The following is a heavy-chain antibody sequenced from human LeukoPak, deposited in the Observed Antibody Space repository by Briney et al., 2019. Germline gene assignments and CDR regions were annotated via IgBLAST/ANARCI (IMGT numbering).Heavy chain of an antibody. CDR2: ISATGRST. Sequence: PGGSLRLSCAASGFTFSSYAMSWVRQAPGQGLEWVSAISATGRSTYYADSVKGRFTISRDTSKNTLYLQMNSLRAEDTAIYYCANTGYTTTWPFDYWGQGTLVTVSS. V-gene: IGHV3-23*01. CDR1: GFTFSSYA. CDR3: ANTGYTTTWPFDY. D-gene: IGHD5-12*01. J-gene: IGHJ4*02.